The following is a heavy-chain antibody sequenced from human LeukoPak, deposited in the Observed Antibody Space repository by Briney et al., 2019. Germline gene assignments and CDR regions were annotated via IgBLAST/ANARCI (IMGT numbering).Heavy chain of an antibody. J-gene: IGHJ3*01. CDR2: IWYDGGKK. CDR3: VRYCNGGSCYRAAFDV. Sequence: GGSLRLSCAASGFTFSDYGMYWVRQAPGKGLEWVALIWYDGGKKYYTDSVRGRFAISRDNSKNTLYLQMDSLRAEDTAVYYCVRYCNGGSCYRAAFDVWGPGTMVTVSS. V-gene: IGHV3-33*01. CDR1: GFTFSDYG. D-gene: IGHD2-15*01.